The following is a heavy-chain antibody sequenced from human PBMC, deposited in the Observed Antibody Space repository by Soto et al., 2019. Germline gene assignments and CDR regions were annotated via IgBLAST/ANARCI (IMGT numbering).Heavy chain of an antibody. CDR1: GYSFTSYA. Sequence: QVQLVQSGAEVKKPGASVKVSCKASGYSFTSYAIYWVRQAPGQRLEWMGWINAGNGNTKYSQKLQGRVTFTGDTPASTAHMELSSLRSEDTAVYFCARGVENIVVVLDVFGYYGMDVWGQGTTVTVSS. J-gene: IGHJ6*02. CDR3: ARGVENIVVVLDVFGYYGMDV. V-gene: IGHV1-3*01. CDR2: INAGNGNT. D-gene: IGHD2-2*01.